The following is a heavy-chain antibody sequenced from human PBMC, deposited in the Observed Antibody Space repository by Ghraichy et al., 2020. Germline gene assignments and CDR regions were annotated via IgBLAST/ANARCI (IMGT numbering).Heavy chain of an antibody. Sequence: GGSLRLSCAASGFTFSSYSMNWVRQAPGKGLEWVSYISSSSSTIYYADSVKGRFTISRDNAKNSLYLQMNSLRDEDTAVYYCARDSRLRGVLAPLFDYWGQGTLVTVSS. CDR2: ISSSSSTI. CDR3: ARDSRLRGVLAPLFDY. V-gene: IGHV3-48*02. J-gene: IGHJ4*02. CDR1: GFTFSSYS. D-gene: IGHD6-6*01.